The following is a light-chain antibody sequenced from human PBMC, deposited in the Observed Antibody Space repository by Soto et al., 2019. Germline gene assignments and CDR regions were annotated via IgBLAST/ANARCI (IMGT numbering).Light chain of an antibody. J-gene: IGKJ1*01. CDR1: QSVGSY. CDR3: QQRGNWPVT. V-gene: IGKV3-11*01. CDR2: DAS. Sequence: EIVLTQSPVTLSLSPGERATLSCRASQSVGSYFAWYQQKPGQAPRLLIYDASNRATGIPARFSGSGSGTDFTLTISSLEPADFAVYYCQQRGNWPVTFGQGTRVDIK.